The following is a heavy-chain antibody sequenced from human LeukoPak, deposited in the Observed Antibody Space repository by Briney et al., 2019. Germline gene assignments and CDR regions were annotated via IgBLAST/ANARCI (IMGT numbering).Heavy chain of an antibody. V-gene: IGHV3-20*04. D-gene: IGHD2-21*01. J-gene: IGHJ4*02. CDR3: ARAGLVSKSFDY. CDR1: GFTFDDYG. Sequence: GGSLRLSCAASGFTFDDYGMSWVRQAPGKGLEWGSGINWNGGSTGYADSVKGRFTISRDNAKNSLYLQMNSLRDEDTALYYCARAGLVSKSFDYWGQGTLVTVSS. CDR2: INWNGGST.